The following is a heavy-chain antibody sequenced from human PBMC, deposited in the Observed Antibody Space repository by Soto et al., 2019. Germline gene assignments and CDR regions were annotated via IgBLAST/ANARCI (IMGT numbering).Heavy chain of an antibody. CDR3: ASGAVEVGATIYYYGMDV. CDR2: ISAYNGNT. Sequence: GASVKVSCKASGYTFTSYGISWVRQAPGQGLEWMGWISAYNGNTNYAQKLQGRVTMTTDTSTSTAYMELSRLRSDDTAVYYCASGAVEVGATIYYYGMDVWGQGTTVTVSS. J-gene: IGHJ6*02. CDR1: GYTFTSYG. V-gene: IGHV1-18*01. D-gene: IGHD1-26*01.